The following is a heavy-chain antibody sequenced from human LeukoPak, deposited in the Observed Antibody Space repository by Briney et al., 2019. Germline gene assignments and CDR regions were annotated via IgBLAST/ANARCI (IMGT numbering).Heavy chain of an antibody. Sequence: PGGSLRLSCAASGFTVSNNYMSWVRQAPGKGLECVSLIYSGGGTYYADSVKGRFTIFRDNSKNTLYLQMNSLRAEDTAVYYCARDPRYGYWYFDLWGRGALVTVSS. D-gene: IGHD3-10*01. V-gene: IGHV3-66*01. CDR3: ARDPRYGYWYFDL. CDR1: GFTVSNNY. CDR2: IYSGGGT. J-gene: IGHJ2*01.